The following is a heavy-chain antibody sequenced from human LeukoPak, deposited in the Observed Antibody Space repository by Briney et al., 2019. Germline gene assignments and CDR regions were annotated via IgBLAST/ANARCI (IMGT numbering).Heavy chain of an antibody. J-gene: IGHJ4*02. CDR2: ISSNGGST. CDR3: VHGGSGYSYGPFDY. D-gene: IGHD5-18*01. V-gene: IGHV3-64D*06. Sequence: GGSLRLSCSASGFTFSSYAMHWVRQAPGKGRDYDSAISSNGGSTYYADSVKGRFTISRDNSKNTLYLQMSSLRAEDTAVYYCVHGGSGYSYGPFDYWGQGTLVTVSS. CDR1: GFTFSSYA.